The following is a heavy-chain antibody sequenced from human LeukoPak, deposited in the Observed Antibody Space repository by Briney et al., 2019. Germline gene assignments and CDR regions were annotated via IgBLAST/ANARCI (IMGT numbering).Heavy chain of an antibody. CDR1: GYTFTNYG. V-gene: IGHV1-18*01. CDR2: ISGYSGNT. J-gene: IGHJ4*02. CDR3: ARDAVSTTTVGGIDY. Sequence: ASLKVSCKASGYTFTNYGISLVRQAPGQGLEWMGWISGYSGNTKYAEKIQGRVTMTTDTSTSTTYMESRSLRSDDTAVYYCARDAVSTTTVGGIDYWGQGTLVTVSS. D-gene: IGHD5/OR15-5a*01.